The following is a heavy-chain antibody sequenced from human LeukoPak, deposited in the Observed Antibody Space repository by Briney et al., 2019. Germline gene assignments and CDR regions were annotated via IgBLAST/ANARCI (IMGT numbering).Heavy chain of an antibody. CDR1: GFTFSSYA. CDR3: AKDLDIVATITGN. V-gene: IGHV3-23*01. CDR2: VSGSGGST. Sequence: PAGSLRLSCAASGFTFSSYAMSWVRQAPGKGLEWVSGVSGSGGSTYYADSVKGRFTISRDNSKNTLYLQMNSLRAEDTAVYYCAKDLDIVATITGNWGQGTLVTVSS. D-gene: IGHD5-12*01. J-gene: IGHJ4*02.